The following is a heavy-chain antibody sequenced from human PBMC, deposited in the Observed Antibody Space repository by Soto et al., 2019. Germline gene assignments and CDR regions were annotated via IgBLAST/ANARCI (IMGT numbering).Heavy chain of an antibody. V-gene: IGHV4-31*03. CDR1: GGSISSGGYY. CDR2: IYYSGST. J-gene: IGHJ4*02. Sequence: QVQLQESGPGLVKPSQTLSLTCTVSGGSISSGGYYWSRIRQHPGKGLEWIGYIYYSGSTYYNPSLKSRVTISVDTSKNQFSLKLSSVTAADTAVYYCARVVVALGYCSGGSCYSQHFDYWGQGTLVTVSS. D-gene: IGHD2-15*01. CDR3: ARVVVALGYCSGGSCYSQHFDY.